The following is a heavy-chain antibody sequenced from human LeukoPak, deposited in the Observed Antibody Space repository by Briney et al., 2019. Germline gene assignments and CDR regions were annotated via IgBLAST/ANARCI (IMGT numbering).Heavy chain of an antibody. CDR3: ASLGSGFEVDYFDY. Sequence: GGSLRLSCAASGFTFSSYWMSWVRLAPGKGLEWVANIKQDGSEKYYADSVKGRFTISRDNAKNSLYLQMNSLRAEDTAVYYCASLGSGFEVDYFDYWGQGTLVTVSS. J-gene: IGHJ4*02. CDR1: GFTFSSYW. CDR2: IKQDGSEK. V-gene: IGHV3-7*01. D-gene: IGHD5-12*01.